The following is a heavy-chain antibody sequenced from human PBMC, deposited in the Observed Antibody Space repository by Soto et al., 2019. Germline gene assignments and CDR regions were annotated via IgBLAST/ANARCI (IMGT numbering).Heavy chain of an antibody. V-gene: IGHV3-13*05. CDR1: GFIFSGYD. CDR2: MDSAGNP. CDR3: ARDKGSSWTFDY. Sequence: GGSLRLSCAASGFIFSGYDMHWVRQVSGKGLEWVSGMDSAGNPYYGDSVKGRFTVSREKDKNSLYLQMSNLRVGDTALYYCARDKGSSWTFDYWGRGTLVTGSS. J-gene: IGHJ4*02. D-gene: IGHD2-15*01.